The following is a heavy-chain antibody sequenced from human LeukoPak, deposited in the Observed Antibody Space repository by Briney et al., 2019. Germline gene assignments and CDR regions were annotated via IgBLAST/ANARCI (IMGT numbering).Heavy chain of an antibody. D-gene: IGHD3-16*02. CDR2: ISGSGGST. Sequence: PGRSLRLSCAASGFTFSSYAMTWVRQAPGQWLEWVSAISGSGGSTYYADSVKGRFTISRDNSKNTLYLQMNSLRAEYTAVYYCAKDRGDYDYVWGSYRPDYWGQGTLVTVSS. J-gene: IGHJ4*02. CDR3: AKDRGDYDYVWGSYRPDY. V-gene: IGHV3-23*01. CDR1: GFTFSSYA.